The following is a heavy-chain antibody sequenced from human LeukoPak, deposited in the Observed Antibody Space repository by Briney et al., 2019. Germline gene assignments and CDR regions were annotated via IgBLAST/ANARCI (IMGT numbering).Heavy chain of an antibody. CDR3: ARDITIFGVVIDYFDY. CDR1: GFTFSDYY. V-gene: IGHV3-7*01. D-gene: IGHD3-3*01. Sequence: GSLRLSCAASGFTFSDYYMSWIRQAPGKGLEWVANIKQDGSEKYYVDSVKGRFTISRDNAKNSLYLQMNSLRAEDTAVYYCARDITIFGVVIDYFDYWGQGTLVTVSS. CDR2: IKQDGSEK. J-gene: IGHJ4*02.